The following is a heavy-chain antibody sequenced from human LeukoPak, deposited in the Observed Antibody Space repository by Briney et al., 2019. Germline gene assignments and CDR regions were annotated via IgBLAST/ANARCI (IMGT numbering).Heavy chain of an antibody. V-gene: IGHV4-61*02. J-gene: IGHJ4*02. CDR2: IYTSGST. D-gene: IGHD3-22*01. CDR1: GGSISSGSYY. Sequence: PSETLSLTCTVSGGSISSGSYYWSWIRQPAGKGLEWIGRIYTSGSTNYNPSLKSRVTISVDTSKNQFSLKLSSVTAADTAVYYCASGTPGEYYDSSGYYYWGQGTLVTVSS. CDR3: ASGTPGEYYDSSGYYY.